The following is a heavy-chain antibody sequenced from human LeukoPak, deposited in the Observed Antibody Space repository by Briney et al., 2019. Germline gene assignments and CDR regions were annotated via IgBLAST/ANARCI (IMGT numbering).Heavy chain of an antibody. J-gene: IGHJ5*02. CDR2: ISAYNGNT. V-gene: IGHV1-18*01. CDR3: ARDLAWGYVEQCLGWLDP. CDR1: GYIFTDYG. D-gene: IGHD6-19*01. Sequence: ASVRVSCKASGYIFTDYGITWVRQAPGQGLEWMGWISAYNGNTNYAQKFQGRFTMTTDTSTTTAYMELRSLRFDDTAVYYCARDLAWGYVEQCLGWLDPWGQGAQVTVSS.